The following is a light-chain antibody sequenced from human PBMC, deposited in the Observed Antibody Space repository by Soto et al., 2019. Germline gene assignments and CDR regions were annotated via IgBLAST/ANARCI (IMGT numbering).Light chain of an antibody. CDR3: QHYKTWPLA. V-gene: IGKV3-15*01. J-gene: IGKJ4*01. CDR2: DAY. Sequence: EIVMTQSPATLSVSPGESATLSCRASQNINSDLAWYVQKPGQAPRRVIYDAYIRATGVPARFSGSGSGTEFTLTISSLQSEDFAVYYCQHYKTWPLAFGGGTKVEIK. CDR1: QNINSD.